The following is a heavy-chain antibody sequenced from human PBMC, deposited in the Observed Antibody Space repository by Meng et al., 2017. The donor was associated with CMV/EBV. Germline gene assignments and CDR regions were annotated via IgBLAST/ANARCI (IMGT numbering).Heavy chain of an antibody. J-gene: IGHJ3*02. CDR2: ISSRGITI. CDR1: GFTFSDYY. CDR3: ARDRTTGAFDI. Sequence: GESLKISCAASGFTFSDYYMSWIRQAPGKGLEWVSYISSRGITIYYADSVKGRFTISRDNAKTALYRQMNSQRAEDTAVYYCARDRTTGAFDIWGQGTMVTVSS. V-gene: IGHV3-11*04. D-gene: IGHD1-7*01.